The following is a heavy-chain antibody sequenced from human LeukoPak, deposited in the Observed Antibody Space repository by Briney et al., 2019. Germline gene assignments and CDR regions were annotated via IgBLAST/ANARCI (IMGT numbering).Heavy chain of an antibody. CDR3: AREVGYSGYRLFDY. V-gene: IGHV3-13*01. CDR2: IGTAGDT. CDR1: GFTFSSYD. Sequence: GGSLRLSCAASGFTFSSYDMHWVRQATGKGLEWVSAIGTAGDTYYPGSVKGRFTISRENAKNSLYLQMNSLRAGDTAVYYCAREVGYSGYRLFDYWGQGTLVTVSS. D-gene: IGHD5-12*01. J-gene: IGHJ4*02.